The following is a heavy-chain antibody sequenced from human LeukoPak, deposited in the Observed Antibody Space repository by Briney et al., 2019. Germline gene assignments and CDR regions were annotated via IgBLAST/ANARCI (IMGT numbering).Heavy chain of an antibody. V-gene: IGHV1-46*01. CDR3: ARDLGGNDLFDY. J-gene: IGHJ4*02. Sequence: ASVKVSCKASGYTFTSYGISWVRQAPGQGLEWMGIINPSGGSTSYAQKFQGRVTMTRDTSTSTVYMELSSLRSEDTAVYYCARDLGGNDLFDYWGQGTLVTVSS. CDR1: GYTFTSYG. D-gene: IGHD4-23*01. CDR2: INPSGGST.